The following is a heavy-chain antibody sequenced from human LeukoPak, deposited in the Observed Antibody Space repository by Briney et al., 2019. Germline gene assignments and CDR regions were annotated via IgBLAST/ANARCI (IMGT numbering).Heavy chain of an antibody. Sequence: PSETLSLTCAVYGGSFSGYYWSWIRQPPGKGLEWTGYIYYSGSTNYNPSLKSRVTISVDTSKNQFSLKLSSVTAADTAVYYCARHVGHEDYWGQGTLVTVSS. V-gene: IGHV4-59*08. CDR3: ARHVGHEDY. CDR2: IYYSGST. CDR1: GGSFSGYY. J-gene: IGHJ4*02. D-gene: IGHD1-26*01.